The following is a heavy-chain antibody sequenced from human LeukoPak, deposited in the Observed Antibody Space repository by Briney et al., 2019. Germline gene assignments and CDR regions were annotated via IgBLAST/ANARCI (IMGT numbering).Heavy chain of an antibody. CDR1: GFTVSSNY. Sequence: GGSLRLSCAASGFTVSSNYMSWVRQAPGKGLEWVSVIYSGGSTYYADSVKGRFTISRDNSKNTLYLQMNSLRAEDTAVYYCARAVADYDILTGPFDYWGQGTLVTVSS. D-gene: IGHD3-9*01. J-gene: IGHJ4*02. CDR3: ARAVADYDILTGPFDY. CDR2: IYSGGST. V-gene: IGHV3-66*01.